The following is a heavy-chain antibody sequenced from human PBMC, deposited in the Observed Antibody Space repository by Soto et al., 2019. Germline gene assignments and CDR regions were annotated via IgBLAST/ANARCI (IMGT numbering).Heavy chain of an antibody. CDR2: ISSTSRTI. J-gene: IGHJ4*02. V-gene: IGHV3-48*02. CDR1: GFTFSSYS. D-gene: IGHD5-18*01. CDR3: ARVISMDLLLHTAPGY. Sequence: GGSLRLSCAASGFTFSSYSMNWVRQAPGKGLECVSYISSTSRTIYYADSVKGRFTISRDNAKNSLYLQMNSLRDEDTAVYYCARVISMDLLLHTAPGYWGQGTLVTVSS.